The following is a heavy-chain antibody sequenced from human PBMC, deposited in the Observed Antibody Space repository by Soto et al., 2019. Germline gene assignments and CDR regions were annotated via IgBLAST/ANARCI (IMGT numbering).Heavy chain of an antibody. Sequence: QVQLVESGGGVVQPGRSLRLSCAASGFTFSSYGMHWVRQAPGKGLEWVAVIWYDGSNKYYADSVKGRFTISRDNSKNTLYLQKNSIRAEDTAVYYCARDVDTAMVYWGQGTLVTVSS. J-gene: IGHJ4*02. CDR2: IWYDGSNK. D-gene: IGHD5-18*01. CDR1: GFTFSSYG. V-gene: IGHV3-33*01. CDR3: ARDVDTAMVY.